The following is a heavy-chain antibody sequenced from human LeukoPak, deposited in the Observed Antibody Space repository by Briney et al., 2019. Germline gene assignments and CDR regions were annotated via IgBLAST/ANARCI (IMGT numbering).Heavy chain of an antibody. V-gene: IGHV4-30-2*01. Sequence: TLSLTCSVSGGSISSGGYYWSWIRQPPGKGLEWIRFVYHGGSTNYSPSLKSRVTMSVDTSKKQFSLNLSSVTAADTAVYYCARELGGSFSQHWGQGILVTVSS. CDR2: VYHGGST. D-gene: IGHD1-26*01. CDR1: GGSISSGGYY. J-gene: IGHJ4*02. CDR3: ARELGGSFSQH.